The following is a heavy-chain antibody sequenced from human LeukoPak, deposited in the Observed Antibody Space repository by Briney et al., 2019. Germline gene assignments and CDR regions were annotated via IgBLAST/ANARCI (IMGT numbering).Heavy chain of an antibody. CDR2: INTNTGNP. V-gene: IGHV7-4-1*02. CDR3: AKKVLVYGMDV. CDR1: GYTFTSYA. Sequence: ASVTVSFTASGYTFTSYAMNWVRQAPGQGIEWMGWINTNTGNPTYAQGFTGRFVFSLDTSVSTAYLQFSSLKAEDTAVYYCAKKVLVYGMDVWGQGTTVTVSS. J-gene: IGHJ6*02. D-gene: IGHD3-3*01.